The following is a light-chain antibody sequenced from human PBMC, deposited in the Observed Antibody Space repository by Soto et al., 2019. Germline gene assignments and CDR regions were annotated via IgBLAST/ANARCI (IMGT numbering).Light chain of an antibody. CDR2: EVS. J-gene: IGLJ3*02. CDR1: SSDIGYHNR. CDR3: SSFASSATLV. Sequence: QSALTQPPSVSGFPGQSVTISCTGTSSDIGYHNRVSWYQQPPGTAPKLMIYEVSTRYSGVPDRFSGSKSGNTASLTISGLQAEDEADYYCSSFASSATLVFGGGTKVTVL. V-gene: IGLV2-18*02.